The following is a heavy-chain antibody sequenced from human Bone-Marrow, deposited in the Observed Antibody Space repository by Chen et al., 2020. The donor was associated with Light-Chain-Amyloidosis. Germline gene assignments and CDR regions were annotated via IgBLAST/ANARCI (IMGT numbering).Heavy chain of an antibody. CDR2: IGWNSCSI. Sequence: EVQLVESGGGLVQPGRSLRLSCAASGCTFDDYAMHWVRQAPGKGLECVSGIGWNSCSIGYADSVKGRFTISRDNAKNSLYLQMNSLRAEDMALYYCAKDPLHSSSGAFDIWGQGTMVTVSS. CDR3: AKDPLHSSSGAFDI. CDR1: GCTFDDYA. D-gene: IGHD6-6*01. V-gene: IGHV3-9*03. J-gene: IGHJ3*02.